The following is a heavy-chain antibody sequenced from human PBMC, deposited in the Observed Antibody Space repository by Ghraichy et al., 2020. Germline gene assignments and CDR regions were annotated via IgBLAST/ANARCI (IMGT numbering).Heavy chain of an antibody. CDR2: ISGRGGST. Sequence: GGSLRLSCAASGFTFSSYAMSWVRQAPGKGLEWVPAISGRGGSTYYADSVKGRFTISRGNSKNTLYLQMNSLRAEDTAVYYGAKGGDTAMQWVYWGRGTLVTFSS. D-gene: IGHD5-18*01. CDR3: AKGGDTAMQWVY. J-gene: IGHJ4*02. V-gene: IGHV3-23*01. CDR1: GFTFSSYA.